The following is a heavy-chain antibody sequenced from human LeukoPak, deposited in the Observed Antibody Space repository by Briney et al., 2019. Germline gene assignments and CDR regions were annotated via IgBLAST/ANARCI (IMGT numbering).Heavy chain of an antibody. D-gene: IGHD3-3*01. CDR3: AREANDYDFWSGYYTGRWFDP. CDR2: INPNSGGT. V-gene: IGHV1-2*02. J-gene: IGHJ5*02. Sequence: GASVKVSCKASGYTFTSYYMHWVRQAPGQGLEWMGWINPNSGGTNYAQKFQGRVTMTRDTSISTAYMELSRLRSDDTAVYYCAREANDYDFWSGYYTGRWFDPWGQGTLVTVSS. CDR1: GYTFTSYY.